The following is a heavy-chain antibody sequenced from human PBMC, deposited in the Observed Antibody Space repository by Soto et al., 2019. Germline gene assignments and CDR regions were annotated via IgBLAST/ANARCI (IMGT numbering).Heavy chain of an antibody. CDR1: GGSISSGDYY. J-gene: IGHJ4*02. CDR3: ARVLESHYSLDY. Sequence: SGTLSLTCTVSGGSISSGDYYWSWIRQPPGKGLEWIGYIYYSGSTYYNPSLKSRVTISVDTSKNQFSLKLSSVTAADTAVYYCARVLESHYSLDYWGQGTLVTVSS. CDR2: IYYSGST. D-gene: IGHD3-3*01. V-gene: IGHV4-30-4*01.